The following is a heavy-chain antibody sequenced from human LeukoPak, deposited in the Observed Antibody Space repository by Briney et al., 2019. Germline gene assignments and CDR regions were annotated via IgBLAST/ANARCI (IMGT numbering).Heavy chain of an antibody. D-gene: IGHD6-6*01. Sequence: GESLQISCKGSGYSFTSYWISWVRQMPGKGLEWMGRIDPSDSYTNYSPSFQGHVTISADKSISTAYLQWSSLKASDTAMYYCASTFSSSSEARYWGQGTLVTVSS. V-gene: IGHV5-10-1*01. J-gene: IGHJ4*02. CDR1: GYSFTSYW. CDR3: ASTFSSSSEARY. CDR2: IDPSDSYT.